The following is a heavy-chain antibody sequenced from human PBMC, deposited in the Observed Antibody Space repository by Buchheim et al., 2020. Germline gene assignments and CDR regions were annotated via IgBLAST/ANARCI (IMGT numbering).Heavy chain of an antibody. J-gene: IGHJ4*02. CDR2: IKQDGSEK. CDR3: VRASGVAATRDFDY. V-gene: IGHV3-7*01. Sequence: EVQLVESGGGLVQPGGSLRLSCAASGFTFSSYWMSWVRQAPGKGLEWVANIKQDGSEKYYVDSVKGRFTISRDNAKNSLHLQMNSLRAEDTAVYYCVRASGVAATRDFDYWGQGTL. D-gene: IGHD2-15*01. CDR1: GFTFSSYW.